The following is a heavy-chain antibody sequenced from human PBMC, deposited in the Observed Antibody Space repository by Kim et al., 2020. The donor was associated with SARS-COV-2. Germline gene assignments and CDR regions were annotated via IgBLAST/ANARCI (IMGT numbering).Heavy chain of an antibody. CDR3: ARDEGYSNYNFDY. CDR2: ISSSNTYV. Sequence: GGSLRLSCAASGFSFNYYTMNWVRQTPGKGLERISSISSSNTYVYYADSVKGRFTISRDNAKKSLYLQMNSLRAEDTAVYYCARDEGYSNYNFDYWGQGTLVTGSS. J-gene: IGHJ4*02. V-gene: IGHV3-21*01. D-gene: IGHD4-4*01. CDR1: GFSFNYYT.